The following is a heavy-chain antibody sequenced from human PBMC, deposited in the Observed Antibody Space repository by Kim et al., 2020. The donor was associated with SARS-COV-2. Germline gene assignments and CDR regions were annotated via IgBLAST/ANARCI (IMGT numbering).Heavy chain of an antibody. V-gene: IGHV4-59*08. J-gene: IGHJ4*02. CDR3: ARLSSGWYSFDY. D-gene: IGHD6-13*01. Sequence: NHNPTLKSRVTISGDTSKNQFSLNLSSGTAADTAVYYCARLSSGWYSFDYWGQGTLVTVSS.